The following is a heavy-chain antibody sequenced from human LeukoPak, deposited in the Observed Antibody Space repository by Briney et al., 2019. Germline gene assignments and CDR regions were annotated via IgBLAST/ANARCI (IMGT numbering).Heavy chain of an antibody. J-gene: IGHJ5*02. CDR2: INTNTGNP. D-gene: IGHD1-1*01. Sequence: ASVKVSCKASGYTFTSYAMNWLRQAPGQGLEWMGWINTNTGNPTYAQGFTGRFVFSLDTSVSTAYLQISSLKAEDTAMYYCARDDAVQLERRKYNWFDPWGQGTLVTVSS. CDR3: ARDDAVQLERRKYNWFDP. V-gene: IGHV7-4-1*02. CDR1: GYTFTSYA.